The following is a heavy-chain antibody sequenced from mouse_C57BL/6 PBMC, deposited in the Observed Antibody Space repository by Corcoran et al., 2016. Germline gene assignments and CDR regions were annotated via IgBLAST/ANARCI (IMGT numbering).Heavy chain of an antibody. CDR3: ARGDYYYGSFDV. Sequence: EVQLQQSGPELVKPGASVKISCKASGYTFTDYYMNWVKQSHGKSLEWIGDINPNNGGTSYNQKFKGKATLTVDKSSSTAYMELRSLTSEDSAVYYCARGDYYYGSFDVWGTGTTVTVSS. CDR2: INPNNGGT. V-gene: IGHV1-26*01. D-gene: IGHD1-1*01. CDR1: GYTFTDYY. J-gene: IGHJ1*03.